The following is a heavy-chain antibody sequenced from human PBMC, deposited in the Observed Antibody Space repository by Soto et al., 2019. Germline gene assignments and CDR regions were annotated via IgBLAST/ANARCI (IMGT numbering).Heavy chain of an antibody. Sequence: QVQLVQSGAEVKKPGSSVKVSCKTSGVSFNNNGIGWVRQAPGHGLEWMGGVSPPFRTSNYARKFQGRISSTADASTGIVNMELSSLTSEDTAQYYCARVLYYGSGSYSPYGMEVGGQWTTVTVSS. CDR2: VSPPFRTS. J-gene: IGHJ6*02. CDR3: ARVLYYGSGSYSPYGMEV. V-gene: IGHV1-69*01. CDR1: GVSFNNNG. D-gene: IGHD3-10*01.